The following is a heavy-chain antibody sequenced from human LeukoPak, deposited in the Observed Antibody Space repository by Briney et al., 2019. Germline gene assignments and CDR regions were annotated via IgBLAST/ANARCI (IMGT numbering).Heavy chain of an antibody. D-gene: IGHD2-8*01. V-gene: IGHV4-59*01. CDR1: GGSISSYY. J-gene: IGHJ6*04. Sequence: SETLSLTCTVSGGSISSYYWSWIRQPPGKGLEWIGYIYYSGSTNYNPSLKSRVTISVDTSKNQFSLKLSSVAAADTAVYYCARDTTNPPKLYHYYSGMDVWGKGPTAPVSS. CDR3: ARDTTNPPKLYHYYSGMDV. CDR2: IYYSGST.